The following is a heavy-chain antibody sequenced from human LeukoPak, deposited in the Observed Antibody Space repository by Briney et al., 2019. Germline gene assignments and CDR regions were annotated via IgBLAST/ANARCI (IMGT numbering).Heavy chain of an antibody. V-gene: IGHV4-59*08. D-gene: IGHD2-21*01. CDR2: IYRSGST. Sequence: SETLSLTCTVSGGSISSYYWVWIRQPPGKGLEWIGNIYRSGSTNYNPSLKSRVTISVDTSKNQFSLKVSSVTAADTAVYYCARGDCSGSICYSPMDVWGTGTTVTVSS. J-gene: IGHJ6*03. CDR1: GGSISSYY. CDR3: ARGDCSGSICYSPMDV.